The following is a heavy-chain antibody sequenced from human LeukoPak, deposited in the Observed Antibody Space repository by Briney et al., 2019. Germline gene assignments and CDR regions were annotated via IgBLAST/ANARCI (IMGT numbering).Heavy chain of an antibody. V-gene: IGHV4-59*01. Sequence: SETLSLTCTVSGGSISSYYWSWIRQPPGKGLEWIGYIYYSGSTNYNPSLKSRVTISVDTSKNQFSLKLSSVTAADTAVYYCARAPGYCSSTSCYVPVRYGMDVWGKGTTVTVSS. D-gene: IGHD2-2*01. CDR2: IYYSGST. CDR3: ARAPGYCSSTSCYVPVRYGMDV. CDR1: GGSISSYY. J-gene: IGHJ6*04.